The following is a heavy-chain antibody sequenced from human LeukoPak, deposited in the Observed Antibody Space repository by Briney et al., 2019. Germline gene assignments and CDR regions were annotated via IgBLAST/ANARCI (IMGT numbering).Heavy chain of an antibody. Sequence: GGSLRLSCAASGFTFSSYGMHWVRQAPGKGLEWVAVISYDGSNKYYADSVKGRFTISRDNSKNTLYLQMNSLRAEDTAVYYCAKDLYGDYLSPDFDYWGQGTLVTVSS. CDR3: AKDLYGDYLSPDFDY. CDR1: GFTFSSYG. J-gene: IGHJ4*02. CDR2: ISYDGSNK. D-gene: IGHD4-17*01. V-gene: IGHV3-30*18.